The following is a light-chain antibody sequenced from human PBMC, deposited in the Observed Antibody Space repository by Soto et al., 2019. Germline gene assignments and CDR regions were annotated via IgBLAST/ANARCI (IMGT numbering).Light chain of an antibody. CDR1: QSVSSNH. J-gene: IGKJ1*01. V-gene: IGKV3-20*01. CDR3: QQYNNWPRT. Sequence: EIVLTQSPGSLSLSPRETATLSCRASQSVSSNHLAWYQQKPGQAPRLLIYGASSRATGIPDRFSGSGSGTDFTLTISSLQSEDFALYYCQQYNNWPRTFGQGTKVDIK. CDR2: GAS.